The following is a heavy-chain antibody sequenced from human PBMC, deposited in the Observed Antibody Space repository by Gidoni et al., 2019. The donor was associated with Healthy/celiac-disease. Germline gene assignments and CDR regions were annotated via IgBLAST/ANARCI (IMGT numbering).Heavy chain of an antibody. CDR3: AREDYRAFDI. J-gene: IGHJ3*02. Sequence: EVQLVESGGGVVRPGGSLRLSCAASGFTFDDYGMSGGLQAPGKGLEWVSGIKWNGESTGYADSVKGRFTISRDNAKNSLYLQMNSLRAEDTALYHCAREDYRAFDIWGQGTMVTVSS. D-gene: IGHD4-17*01. CDR2: IKWNGEST. V-gene: IGHV3-20*01. CDR1: GFTFDDYG.